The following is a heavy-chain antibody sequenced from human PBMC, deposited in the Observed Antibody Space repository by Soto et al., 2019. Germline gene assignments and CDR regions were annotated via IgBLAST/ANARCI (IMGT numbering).Heavy chain of an antibody. CDR2: IKSKTDGGTT. CDR3: SGGVVPAAMSSRYYYGMDV. CDR1: GFTFSNAW. D-gene: IGHD2-2*01. V-gene: IGHV3-15*01. Sequence: KPGGSLRLSCAASGFTFSNAWMSWVRQAPGKGLEWVGRIKSKTDGGTTDYAATVKGRFTISRDDSKNTLYLQMNSLKTEDTAVYYCSGGVVPAAMSSRYYYGMDVWGQGTTVTVSS. J-gene: IGHJ6*02.